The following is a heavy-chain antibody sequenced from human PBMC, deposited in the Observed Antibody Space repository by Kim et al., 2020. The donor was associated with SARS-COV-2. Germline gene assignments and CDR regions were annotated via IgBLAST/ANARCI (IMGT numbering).Heavy chain of an antibody. CDR3: ARYYYDRSGYYQTYYFDC. CDR2: IGGISGNT. V-gene: IGHV3-23*01. J-gene: IGHJ4*02. Sequence: GGSLRLSCAASGFSFGSYAMTWVRQAPGKGLEWVSSIGGISGNTYYADSVKGRFSISRDNSKNTLYLQMNSLRAEDTAIYYCARYYYDRSGYYQTYYFDCWGQGTLVTVSS. CDR1: GFSFGSYA. D-gene: IGHD3-22*01.